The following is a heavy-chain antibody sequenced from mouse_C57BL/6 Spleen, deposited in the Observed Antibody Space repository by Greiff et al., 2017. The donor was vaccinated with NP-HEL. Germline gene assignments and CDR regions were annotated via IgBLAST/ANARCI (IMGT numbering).Heavy chain of an antibody. Sequence: EVMLVESGGGLVQPGGSLKLSCAASGFTFSSYTMSWVRQTPEKRLEWVAYISNGGGSTYYPDTVKGRFTISRDNAKNTLYLQMSSLKSEDTAMYYCARHYYVSSYYFDYWGQGTTLTVSS. CDR3: ARHYYVSSYYFDY. D-gene: IGHD1-1*01. CDR1: GFTFSSYT. V-gene: IGHV5-12-2*01. J-gene: IGHJ2*01. CDR2: ISNGGGST.